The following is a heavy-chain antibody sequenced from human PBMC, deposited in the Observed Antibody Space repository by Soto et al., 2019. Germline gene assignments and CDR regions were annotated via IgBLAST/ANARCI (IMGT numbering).Heavy chain of an antibody. J-gene: IGHJ3*02. D-gene: IGHD2-2*01. CDR3: AKDLSGRGGVVVPYDAFDI. V-gene: IGHV3-30*18. CDR1: GFTFSSYG. CDR2: ISYDGSNK. Sequence: VGSLRLSCAVSGFTFSSYGMHWVRQAPGKGLEWVAVISYDGSNKYYADSVKGRFTISRDNSKNTLYLQMNSLRAEDTAVYYCAKDLSGRGGVVVPYDAFDIWGQGTMVTVS.